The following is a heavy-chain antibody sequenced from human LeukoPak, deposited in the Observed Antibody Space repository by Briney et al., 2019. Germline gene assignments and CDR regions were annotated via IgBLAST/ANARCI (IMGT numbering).Heavy chain of an antibody. CDR2: IRSKANSYAT. V-gene: IGHV3-73*01. D-gene: IGHD3-9*01. CDR1: GFTFSGSA. J-gene: IGHJ5*02. Sequence: PGGSLRLSCAASGFTFSGSAMHWVRQASGKGLEWVGRIRSKANSYATAYAASVKGRFTISRDDSKNTAYLQMNSLKTEDTAVYYCTRVHELRYFDWFPGGNWFDPWGQGTLVTVSS. CDR3: TRVHELRYFDWFPGGNWFDP.